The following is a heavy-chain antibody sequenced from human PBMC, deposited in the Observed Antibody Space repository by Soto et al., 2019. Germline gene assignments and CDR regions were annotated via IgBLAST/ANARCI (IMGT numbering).Heavy chain of an antibody. J-gene: IGHJ4*02. CDR1: GFTFSSNA. CDR2: ITGSGGIT. V-gene: IGHV3-23*01. D-gene: IGHD3-22*01. Sequence: PGGSLRLSCAASGFTFSSNAMSWVRQAPGKGLEWVSGITGSGGITDYADSVKGRFTISRDHSRNTLYLQMNYLRVEDTAVYFCAKHTTFYDDRTGPGDYFDYWGQGTLVTVSS. CDR3: AKHTTFYDDRTGPGDYFDY.